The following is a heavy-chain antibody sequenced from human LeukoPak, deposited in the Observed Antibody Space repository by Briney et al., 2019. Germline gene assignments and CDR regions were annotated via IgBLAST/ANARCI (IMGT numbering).Heavy chain of an antibody. CDR1: GYTFTGYY. CDR2: INPNSGGT. Sequence: ASVKVSCKASGYTFTGYYMHWVRQAPGQGLEWMGWINPNSGGTNYAQKFQGRVTMTRDTSISTAYTELSRLRSDDTAVYYCARLSWNDEYYFDYWGQGTLVTVSS. J-gene: IGHJ4*02. V-gene: IGHV1-2*02. D-gene: IGHD1-1*01. CDR3: ARLSWNDEYYFDY.